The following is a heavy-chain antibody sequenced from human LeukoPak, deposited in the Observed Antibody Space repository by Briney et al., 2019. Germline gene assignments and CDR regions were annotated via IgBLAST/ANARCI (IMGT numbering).Heavy chain of an antibody. CDR1: GYSFTSYW. Sequence: AGESLKISCKSSGYSFTSYWIGWVRQMPGKGLEWMGIIYPDDSDTRYSPSFQGQVTISVDKSISTAYLQRSSLKASDTAIYYCARQYGSGSFDYWGQGTLVTVSS. J-gene: IGHJ4*02. CDR2: IYPDDSDT. V-gene: IGHV5-51*01. CDR3: ARQYGSGSFDY. D-gene: IGHD3-10*01.